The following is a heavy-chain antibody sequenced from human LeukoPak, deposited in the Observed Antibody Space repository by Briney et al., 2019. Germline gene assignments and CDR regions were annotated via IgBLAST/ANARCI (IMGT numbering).Heavy chain of an antibody. V-gene: IGHV3-66*01. D-gene: IGHD6-19*01. CDR3: ARDLGIAVAGPEAEYFQH. Sequence: GGSLRLSCAATGFTVSSSYMSWVRQTPGKGLEWVSVIYSVYSGHSTYYADSVKGRFTISRDNSKNTLYFQMNSLRAEDTAVYYCARDLGIAVAGPEAEYFQHWGQGTLVTVSS. CDR2: IYSVYSGHST. CDR1: GFTVSSSY. J-gene: IGHJ1*01.